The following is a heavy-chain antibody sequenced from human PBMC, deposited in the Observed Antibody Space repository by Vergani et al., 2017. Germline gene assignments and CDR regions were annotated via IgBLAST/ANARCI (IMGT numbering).Heavy chain of an antibody. CDR1: GGSISSSSYY. Sequence: QLQLQESGPGLVKPSETLSLTCTVSGGSISSSSYYWGWIRQPPGKGLEWIGSIYYSGSTYHNPSLKSRVTISVDTSKNQFSLKLSSVTAADTAVYYCAIQRIGSSYGMDVWGQGTTVTVSS. CDR3: AIQRIGSSYGMDV. CDR2: IYYSGST. V-gene: IGHV4-39*01. J-gene: IGHJ6*02. D-gene: IGHD1-1*01.